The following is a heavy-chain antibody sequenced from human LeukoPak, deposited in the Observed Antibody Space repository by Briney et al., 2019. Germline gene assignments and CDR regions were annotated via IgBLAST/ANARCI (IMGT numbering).Heavy chain of an antibody. CDR2: ISAYNGNT. V-gene: IGHV1-18*01. Sequence: ASVKVSCKASGYTFTSYDINWVRQATGQGLEWMGWISAYNGNTNYAQKLQGRVTMTTDTSTSTAYMELRSLRSDDTAVYYCARLQWFGETNFDYWGQGTLVTVSS. CDR1: GYTFTSYD. J-gene: IGHJ4*02. CDR3: ARLQWFGETNFDY. D-gene: IGHD3-10*01.